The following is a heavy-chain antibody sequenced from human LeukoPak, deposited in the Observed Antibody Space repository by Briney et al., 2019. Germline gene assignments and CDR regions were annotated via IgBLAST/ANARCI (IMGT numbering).Heavy chain of an antibody. CDR1: GVSISSSNSY. CDR2: IYYTGNT. J-gene: IGHJ4*02. CDR3: ARQTGSGLFLLP. V-gene: IGHV4-39*01. D-gene: IGHD3/OR15-3a*01. Sequence: SETLSPTCSVSGVSISSSNSYWGWIRQPPGKGLEWIGSIYYTGNTYYNASVKSQVSISIDTSKNQFSLRLTSVTAADTAVYFCARQTGSGLFLLPGGQGTLVTVSS.